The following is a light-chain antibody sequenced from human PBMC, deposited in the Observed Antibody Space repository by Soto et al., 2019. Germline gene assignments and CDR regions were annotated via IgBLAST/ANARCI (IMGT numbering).Light chain of an antibody. CDR2: AVI. V-gene: IGLV2-11*01. Sequence: QSVMTQPPSVSAAPGQKVTISCSGSSSNIGGNSVSWYQQLPGTAPKLMIYAVIKRPSGVPDRFSGSKSGSTASLTISGLQAEDEADYYCCSYAGNFWVFGGGTKVTVL. CDR3: CSYAGNFWV. J-gene: IGLJ3*02. CDR1: SSNIGGNS.